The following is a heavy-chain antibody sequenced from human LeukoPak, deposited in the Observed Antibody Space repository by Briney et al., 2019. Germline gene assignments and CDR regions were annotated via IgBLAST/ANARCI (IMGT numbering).Heavy chain of an antibody. V-gene: IGHV3-48*01. Sequence: GGSLRLSCAASGFTFSSYSMNWVRQAPGKGLEWVSYISSISSTIYYADSVKGRFTISRDNAKNSLYLQMNSLRAEDTAVYYCAREQQLNYYYYYMDVWGKGTTVTVSS. CDR3: AREQQLNYYYYYMDV. J-gene: IGHJ6*03. CDR2: ISSISSTI. CDR1: GFTFSSYS. D-gene: IGHD6-13*01.